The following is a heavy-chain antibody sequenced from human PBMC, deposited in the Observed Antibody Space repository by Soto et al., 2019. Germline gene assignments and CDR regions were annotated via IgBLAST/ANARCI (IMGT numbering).Heavy chain of an antibody. CDR1: GGSISSNKW. J-gene: IGHJ6*01. V-gene: IGHV4-4*02. CDR2: IYHSGSN. Sequence: LSITCAVYGGSISSNKWCSWVRQPPGQGLAWIGEIYHSGSNHYNPSLKSRVTISLDKSKNQFSLKLTAVTAADSAVYYCARGDHIGGGPTYLGARDRWGEGSTVTLCS. D-gene: IGHD2-21*01. CDR3: ARGDHIGGGPTYLGARDR.